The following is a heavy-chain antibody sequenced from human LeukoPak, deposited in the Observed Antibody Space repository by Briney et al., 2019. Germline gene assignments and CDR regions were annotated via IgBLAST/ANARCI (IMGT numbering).Heavy chain of an antibody. CDR3: ARVTYYGSGNVEDAFDV. Sequence: GGSLRLSCAASGFTFSSYWMTWVRQAPGKGLEWVANIKQDGSDKYYVDSVKGRFTISRDNAKNSLFLQMNSLRAEDTAVYYCARVTYYGSGNVEDAFDVWGQGTMVTVSS. CDR2: IKQDGSDK. V-gene: IGHV3-7*01. CDR1: GFTFSSYW. J-gene: IGHJ3*01. D-gene: IGHD3-10*01.